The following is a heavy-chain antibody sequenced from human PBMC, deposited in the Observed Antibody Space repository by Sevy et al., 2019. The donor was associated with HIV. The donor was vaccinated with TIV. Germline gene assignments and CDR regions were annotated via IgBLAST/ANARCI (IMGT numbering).Heavy chain of an antibody. CDR1: GGSISSSSYY. V-gene: IGHV4-39*01. CDR2: IYYSGST. D-gene: IGHD3-16*02. J-gene: IGHJ4*02. Sequence: SETLSLTCTVSGGSISSSSYYWGWIRQPPGKGLEWIGSIYYSGSTYYNPSLKRRVTISVDTAKNQFSLKLSSVTAADTAVYYCARLRDYDYVWGSYRTRPLFDYWGQGTLVTVSS. CDR3: ARLRDYDYVWGSYRTRPLFDY.